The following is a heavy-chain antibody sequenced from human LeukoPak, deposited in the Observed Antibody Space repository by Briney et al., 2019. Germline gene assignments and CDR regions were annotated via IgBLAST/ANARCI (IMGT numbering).Heavy chain of an antibody. CDR2: IYPGDSDT. Sequence: GESLKISCKGSGYSFTSYWIGWVRQMPGKGLEWMGIIYPGDSDTRYSPSFQGQVTISADKSISTAYLQWSSLKASDTAMYYCARPPLYDSSGYYYFGAFDIWGQGTMATVSS. D-gene: IGHD3-22*01. V-gene: IGHV5-51*01. CDR3: ARPPLYDSSGYYYFGAFDI. CDR1: GYSFTSYW. J-gene: IGHJ3*02.